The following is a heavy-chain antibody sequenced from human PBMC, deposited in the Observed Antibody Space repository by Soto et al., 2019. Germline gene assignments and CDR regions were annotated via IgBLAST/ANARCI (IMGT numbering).Heavy chain of an antibody. V-gene: IGHV4-4*02. J-gene: IGHJ3*01. CDR2: ISHSGTS. CDR3: ARVVLSITRGAFDA. D-gene: IGHD1-20*01. Sequence: QVQLQESGPGLVKPSGTLSLTCAVSGGSISSTHWWTWVRQSPGKGLDYIGEISHSGTSNSNPSLKSRVTLSVDKSNNHFSLTLTSVTAADTAVYYSARVVLSITRGAFDAWGQGTPVIVSS. CDR1: GGSISSTHW.